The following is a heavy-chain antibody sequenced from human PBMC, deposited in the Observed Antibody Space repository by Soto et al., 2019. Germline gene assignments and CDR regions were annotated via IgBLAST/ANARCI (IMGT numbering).Heavy chain of an antibody. CDR1: GGSISSSSYY. V-gene: IGHV4-39*01. Sequence: QLQLQESGPGLVKPSETLSLTCTVSGGSISSSSYYWGWIRQPPGKGLEWIGSIYYSGSTYYNPSIKSRVTISVDTSKNQFSLKLSSVTAADTAVYYCARLKLSRAWFDPWGQGTLVTVSS. CDR2: IYYSGST. D-gene: IGHD2-15*01. CDR3: ARLKLSRAWFDP. J-gene: IGHJ5*02.